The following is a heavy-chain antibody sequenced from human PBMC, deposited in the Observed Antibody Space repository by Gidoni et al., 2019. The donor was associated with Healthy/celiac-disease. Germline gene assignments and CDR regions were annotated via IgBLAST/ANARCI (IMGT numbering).Heavy chain of an antibody. D-gene: IGHD3-22*01. Sequence: QVQLVESGGGVVQPGRSLRLSCAASGFTFSSSGMHWVRQAPGKGLEWVAVISYDGSNKYYADSVKGRFTISRDNSKNTLYLQMNSLRAEDTAVYYCAKVHDSSGYLYYYYYGMDVWGQGTTVTVSS. CDR1: GFTFSSSG. CDR2: ISYDGSNK. V-gene: IGHV3-30*18. J-gene: IGHJ6*02. CDR3: AKVHDSSGYLYYYYYGMDV.